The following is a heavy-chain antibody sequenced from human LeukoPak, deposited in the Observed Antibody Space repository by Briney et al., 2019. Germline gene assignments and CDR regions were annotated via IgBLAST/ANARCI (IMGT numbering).Heavy chain of an antibody. D-gene: IGHD2-8*01. CDR3: AREANTAFDY. J-gene: IGHJ4*02. CDR1: GFTFSTYD. Sequence: GGSLRLSCEASGFTFSTYDMNWVRQAPGKGLEWLSYIGTSGSTGYYADSVKGRFTISRDNAKNSLYLQMSSLTAEDTALYYCAREANTAFDYWGQGTLVTVSS. CDR2: IGTSGSTG. V-gene: IGHV3-48*03.